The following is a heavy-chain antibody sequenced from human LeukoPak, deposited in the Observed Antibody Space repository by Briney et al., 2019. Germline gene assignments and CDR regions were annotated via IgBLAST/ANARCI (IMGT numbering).Heavy chain of an antibody. Sequence: GASVKVSCKASGYTFTGYYMHWVRQAPGQGLEWMGWINPNSGGTNYAQKFQGWVTMTRDTSISTAYMELSRLRSDDTAVYYCARTEGYDTSGEGPAPFDIWGQGTMVTVSS. J-gene: IGHJ3*02. CDR2: INPNSGGT. CDR3: ARTEGYDTSGEGPAPFDI. D-gene: IGHD3-22*01. V-gene: IGHV1-2*04. CDR1: GYTFTGYY.